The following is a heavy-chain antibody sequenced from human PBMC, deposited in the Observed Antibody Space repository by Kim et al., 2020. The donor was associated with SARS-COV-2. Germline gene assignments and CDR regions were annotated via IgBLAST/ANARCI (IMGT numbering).Heavy chain of an antibody. CDR2: IWYDGSNK. D-gene: IGHD3-16*01. Sequence: GGSLRLSCAASGFTFSNFGMHWVRQPPGKGLEWVAFIWYDGSNKFYADSVKGRFTISRDNSKNTLYLQMNSLRAEDTAVYYCAGYGGNAYHDYWGQGTLVTVSS. J-gene: IGHJ4*02. V-gene: IGHV3-33*01. CDR1: GFTFSNFG. CDR3: AGYGGNAYHDY.